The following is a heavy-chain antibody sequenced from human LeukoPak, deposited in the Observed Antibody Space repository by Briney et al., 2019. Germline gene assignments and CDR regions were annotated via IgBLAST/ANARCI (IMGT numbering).Heavy chain of an antibody. V-gene: IGHV4-61*02. D-gene: IGHD2-15*01. CDR1: GGSISSGSYY. CDR2: FYTSGST. CDR3: ARSGAQYSFDY. J-gene: IGHJ4*02. Sequence: SQTLSLSCTVSGGSISSGSYYWSWIRQPAGKGLEWIGRFYTSGSTNYNPSLKSRVTISVDTSKNQFSLKLSSVTAADTAVYYCARSGAQYSFDYWGQGTLVTVSS.